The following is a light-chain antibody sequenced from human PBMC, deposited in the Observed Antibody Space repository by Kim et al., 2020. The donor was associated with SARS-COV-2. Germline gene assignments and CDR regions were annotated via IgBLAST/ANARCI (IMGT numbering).Light chain of an antibody. Sequence: EIVMTQSPATLSVSPGERATLSCRASQSVSSNLAWYQQKPGQAPRLLIYGASTRATGISARFSGSGSGTEFTLTISSLKSEDFAVYYCQQYNNWPYTFGQGTKLEI. CDR1: QSVSSN. J-gene: IGKJ2*01. CDR3: QQYNNWPYT. V-gene: IGKV3-15*01. CDR2: GAS.